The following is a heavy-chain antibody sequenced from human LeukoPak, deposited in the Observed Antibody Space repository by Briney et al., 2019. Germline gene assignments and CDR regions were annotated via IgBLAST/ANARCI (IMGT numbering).Heavy chain of an antibody. V-gene: IGHV3-23*01. CDR3: AKAGSSGYYYYFDY. CDR2: ISGSGGST. J-gene: IGHJ4*02. Sequence: HPGGSLRLSCAASGFTFSSYGMSWVRQAPGKGLEWVSAISGSGGSTYYADSVKGRFTISRDNSKNTLYLQMNSLRAEDTAVYYCAKAGSSGYYYYFDYWGQGTLVTVSS. CDR1: GFTFSSYG. D-gene: IGHD3-22*01.